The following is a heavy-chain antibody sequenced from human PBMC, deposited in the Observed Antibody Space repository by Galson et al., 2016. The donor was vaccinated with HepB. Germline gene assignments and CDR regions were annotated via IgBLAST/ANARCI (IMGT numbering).Heavy chain of an antibody. D-gene: IGHD6-13*01. J-gene: IGHJ1*01. CDR2: ISGSGVTT. CDR3: VAAPGGGRYFHH. V-gene: IGHV3-23*01. CDR1: GFTFSSYT. Sequence: SLRLSCAAAGFTFSSYTLHWVRQAPGKGLEWVSEISGSGVTTYYADSVKGRFTISRDNSKNTVFLQMSSLRVEDTAVYHCVAAPGGGRYFHHWGQGTLVTVSS.